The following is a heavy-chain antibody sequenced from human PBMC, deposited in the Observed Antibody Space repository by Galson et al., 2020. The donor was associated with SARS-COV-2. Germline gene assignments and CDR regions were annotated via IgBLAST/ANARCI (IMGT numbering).Heavy chain of an antibody. D-gene: IGHD3-9*01. J-gene: IGHJ6*02. CDR3: ASAQSGGRYDILTGYSLLVYYYGMDV. Sequence: GGSLRLSCAASGFTFSDYYMSWIRQAPGKGLEWVSYISSSSSYTNYADSVKGRFTISSDNAKNSLYLQMNSLRAEDTAVYYCASAQSGGRYDILTGYSLLVYYYGMDVWGQGTTVTVSS. CDR1: GFTFSDYY. CDR2: ISSSSSYT. V-gene: IGHV3-11*06.